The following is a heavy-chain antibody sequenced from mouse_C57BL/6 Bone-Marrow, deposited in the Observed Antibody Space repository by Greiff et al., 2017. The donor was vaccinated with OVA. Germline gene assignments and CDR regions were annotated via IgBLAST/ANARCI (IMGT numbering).Heavy chain of an antibody. V-gene: IGHV1-15*01. CDR3: TRRVGEEYYFDY. Sequence: VKLVESGAELVRPGASVTLSCKASGYTFTDYEMHWVKQTPVHGLEWIGAIAPETGGTAYNQKFKGKAILTADKSSSTAYMELRSLTSEDSAVYYCTRRVGEEYYFDYWGQGTTLTVSS. CDR1: GYTFTDYE. D-gene: IGHD1-1*02. CDR2: IAPETGGT. J-gene: IGHJ2*01.